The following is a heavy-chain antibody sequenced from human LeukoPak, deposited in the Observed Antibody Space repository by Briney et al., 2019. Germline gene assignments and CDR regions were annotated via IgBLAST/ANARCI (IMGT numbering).Heavy chain of an antibody. CDR3: AKGREWELLCPGMDV. CDR2: ISGSGGST. CDR1: GFTFSSYG. D-gene: IGHD1-26*01. V-gene: IGHV3-23*01. Sequence: PGGSLRLSCAASGFTFSSYGMHWVRQAPGKGLEWVSAISGSGGSTYYADSVKGRFTISRDNSKNTLYLQMNSLRAEDTAVYYCAKGREWELLCPGMDVWGQGTTVTVSS. J-gene: IGHJ6*02.